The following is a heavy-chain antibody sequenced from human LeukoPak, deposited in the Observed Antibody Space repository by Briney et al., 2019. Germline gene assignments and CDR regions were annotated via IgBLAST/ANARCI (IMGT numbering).Heavy chain of an antibody. CDR3: ARDGLPASDIGPPNFDY. J-gene: IGHJ4*02. V-gene: IGHV3-7*01. Sequence: GGSLRLSCAASGFTFSSYWMSWVRQAPGKGLEWVANIKQDGSEKYYVDSVKGRFTISRDNAKNSLYLQMNSLRAEDTAVYYCARDGLPASDIGPPNFDYWGQGTLVTVSS. CDR1: GFTFSSYW. CDR2: IKQDGSEK. D-gene: IGHD2-15*01.